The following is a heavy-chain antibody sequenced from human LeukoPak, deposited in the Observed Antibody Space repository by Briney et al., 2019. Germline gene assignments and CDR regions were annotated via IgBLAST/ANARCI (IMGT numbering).Heavy chain of an antibody. V-gene: IGHV1-24*01. CDR2: FDPEDGET. J-gene: IGHJ4*02. CDR1: GYTLTELS. CDR3: ATDLRRGSYYQDY. Sequence: ASVEVSCKVSGYTLTELSMHWVRQAPGKGLEWMGGFDPEDGETIYAQKFQGRVTMTEDTSTDTAYMELSSLRSEDTAVYYCATDLRRGSYYQDYWGQGTLVTVSS. D-gene: IGHD1-26*01.